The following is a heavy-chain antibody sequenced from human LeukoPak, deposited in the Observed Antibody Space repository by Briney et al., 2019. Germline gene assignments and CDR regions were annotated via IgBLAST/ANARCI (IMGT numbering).Heavy chain of an antibody. J-gene: IGHJ4*02. D-gene: IGHD3-22*01. CDR3: ARVNSPDDYDSSGYYYFDY. V-gene: IGHV1-2*02. CDR2: IHPNSGDT. Sequence: GASVKVSCKASGYTFTGYYIYWVRQAPGQGLEWMGWIHPNSGDTNYAQKFQGRVTMTRDTPISTAYMELSRLRSDDTAVYYCARVNSPDDYDSSGYYYFDYWGQGTLVSVSS. CDR1: GYTFTGYY.